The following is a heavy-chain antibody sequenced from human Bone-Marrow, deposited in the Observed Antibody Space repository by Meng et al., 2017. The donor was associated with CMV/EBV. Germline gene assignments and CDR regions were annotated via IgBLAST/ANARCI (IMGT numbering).Heavy chain of an antibody. CDR2: INWNGGST. J-gene: IGHJ4*02. D-gene: IGHD3-10*01. Sequence: GESLKISCAASGFTFDDYGMSWVRQAPGKGLEWVSGINWNGGSTGYADSVKGRFTISRDNAKNSLYLQMNSLRAEDTALYYCARDIGSGSYYFSDYWGQGNLVTVSS. CDR1: GFTFDDYG. V-gene: IGHV3-20*04. CDR3: ARDIGSGSYYFSDY.